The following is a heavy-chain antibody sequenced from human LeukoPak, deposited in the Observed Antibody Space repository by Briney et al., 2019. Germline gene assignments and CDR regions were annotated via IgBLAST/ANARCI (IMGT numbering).Heavy chain of an antibody. D-gene: IGHD3-16*01. CDR2: ISGLSSYT. V-gene: IGHV3-21*01. CDR3: GRAFPPLRTSSAGDL. Sequence: GGSLRLSCSASGFTFSDYDMNWVRQAPGKGPEWVSSISGLSSYTYYGESVKGRLSISRDNAKNSLYLQMNSLGAEDTATYYCGRAFPPLRTSSAGDLWGQGILVTVSS. CDR1: GFTFSDYD. J-gene: IGHJ4*02.